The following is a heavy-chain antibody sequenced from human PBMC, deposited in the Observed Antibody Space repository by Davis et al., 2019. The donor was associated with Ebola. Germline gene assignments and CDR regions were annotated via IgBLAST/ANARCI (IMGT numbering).Heavy chain of an antibody. V-gene: IGHV3-30-3*01. CDR2: ISYDGTYK. CDR3: ARDPFVIGGATMGFDS. CDR1: GVTFSDYA. Sequence: PGGSLRLSCAASGVTFSDYAMHWVRQAPGKGLEWAAIISYDGTYKYYADSVKGRFTISRDNAKNSLYLQMNSLRAEDAAVYYCARDPFVIGGATMGFDSWGQGTPVTVSS. J-gene: IGHJ4*02. D-gene: IGHD1-26*01.